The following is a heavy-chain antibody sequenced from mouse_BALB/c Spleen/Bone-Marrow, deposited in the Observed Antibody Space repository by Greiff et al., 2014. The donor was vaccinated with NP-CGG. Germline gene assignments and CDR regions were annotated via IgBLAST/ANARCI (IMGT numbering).Heavy chain of an antibody. J-gene: IGHJ3*01. Sequence: VQLQQSGAELVKPGASVKLSCTASGFNIKDPYMHWVKQRPEQGLEWIGRIDPANGNTKYDPEFQGKATITADTYSNTAYLQLSGLTSEDTTVYYCAPYYYGRWFTYWGQGTLVTVSA. CDR1: GFNIKDPY. CDR2: IDPANGNT. D-gene: IGHD1-1*01. CDR3: APYYYGRWFTY. V-gene: IGHV14-3*02.